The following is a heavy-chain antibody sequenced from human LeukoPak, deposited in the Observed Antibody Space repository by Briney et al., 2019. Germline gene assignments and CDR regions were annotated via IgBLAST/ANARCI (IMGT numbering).Heavy chain of an antibody. CDR2: IYWDDDK. CDR3: AHSNPTAYSYDSSGYFFDY. D-gene: IGHD3-22*01. J-gene: IGHJ4*02. CDR1: GFSLSRHGVS. Sequence: SGPTLVKPTQTLTLTCSFSGFSLSRHGVSVGWIRQLPGKALEFLALIYWDDDKRYSASLKARLRITKDTSRNQVVLTMTNIDPEDTATYYCAHSNPTAYSYDSSGYFFDYWGQGTLVIVSS. V-gene: IGHV2-5*02.